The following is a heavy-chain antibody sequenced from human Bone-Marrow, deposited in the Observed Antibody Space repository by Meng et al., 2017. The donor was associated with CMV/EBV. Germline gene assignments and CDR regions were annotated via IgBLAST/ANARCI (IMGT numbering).Heavy chain of an antibody. J-gene: IGHJ5*02. CDR1: GYTFTGYY. Sequence: ASVKVSCKASGYTFTGYYIHWVRQAPGQGLEWMGWINPNSGGTNYAQKFQGRVTVTRDTSISTAYMELRRLRSDDTAVYYCARGRMRADFDPWGQGTLVTVSS. CDR3: ARGRMRADFDP. CDR2: INPNSGGT. V-gene: IGHV1-2*02.